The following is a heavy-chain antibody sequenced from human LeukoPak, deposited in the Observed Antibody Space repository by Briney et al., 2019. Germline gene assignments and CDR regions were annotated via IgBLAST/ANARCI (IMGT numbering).Heavy chain of an antibody. CDR2: VSLSGLT. V-gene: IGHV4-4*02. CDR1: GGSITSTNW. D-gene: IGHD6-19*01. J-gene: IGHJ4*02. CDR3: AKQWLGVFYFDY. Sequence: SETLSLTCGVSGGSITSTNWWSWVRQPPGQGLEWIGEVSLSGLTNYNPTLNSRVIMALDTSKNHLSLNLTSVTAADTAVYYCAKQWLGVFYFDYWGQGTLVTVSS.